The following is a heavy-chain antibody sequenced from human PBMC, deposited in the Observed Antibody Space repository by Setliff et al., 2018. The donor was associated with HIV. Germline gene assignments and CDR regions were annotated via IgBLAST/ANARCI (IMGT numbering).Heavy chain of an antibody. CDR2: IIPIFGTA. CDR3: ASRRITMVRGVISNDYYYYYIDV. CDR1: GGTFSSYA. D-gene: IGHD3-10*01. V-gene: IGHV1-69*13. J-gene: IGHJ6*03. Sequence: GASVKVSCKASGGTFSSYAISWVRQAPGQGLEWMGGIIPIFGTANYAQKFQGRVTITADESTSTAYMELSSLRSEDTAVYYCASRRITMVRGVISNDYYYYYIDVWGKGTTVTVSS.